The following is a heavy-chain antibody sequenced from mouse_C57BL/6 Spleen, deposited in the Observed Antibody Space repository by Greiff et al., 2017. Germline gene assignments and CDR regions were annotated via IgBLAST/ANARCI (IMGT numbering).Heavy chain of an antibody. CDR2: INPSTGGT. J-gene: IGHJ2*01. V-gene: IGHV1-42*01. CDR3: ARGGFITTVVEDFDY. CDR1: GYSFTGYY. Sequence: EVKLQESGPELVKPGASVKISCKASGYSFTGYYMNWVKQSPEKSLEWIGEINPSTGGTTYNQKFKAKATLTVDKSSSTAYMQLKSLTSEDSAVYYCARGGFITTVVEDFDYWGQGTTLTVSS. D-gene: IGHD1-1*01.